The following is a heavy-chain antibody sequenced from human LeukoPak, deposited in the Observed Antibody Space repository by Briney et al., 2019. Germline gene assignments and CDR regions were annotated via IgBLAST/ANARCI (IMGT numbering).Heavy chain of an antibody. CDR1: GGSISSYY. CDR3: ARSDYSSSGGYYFDY. D-gene: IGHD6-13*01. Sequence: SETLSLTCTVSGGSISSYYWSWIRQPPGKGLEWIGYNYYSGSTNYNPSLKSRVTISVDTSKNQFSLKLNSVTAADTAVYYCARSDYSSSGGYYFDYWGQGTLVTVSS. V-gene: IGHV4-59*01. CDR2: NYYSGST. J-gene: IGHJ4*02.